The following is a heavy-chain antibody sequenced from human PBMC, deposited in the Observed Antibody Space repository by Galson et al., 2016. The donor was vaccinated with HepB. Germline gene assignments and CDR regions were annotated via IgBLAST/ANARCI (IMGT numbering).Heavy chain of an antibody. CDR1: GYTFTSYY. Sequence: SVKVSCKASGYTFTSYYMHWVRQAPGQGLEWMGLINPGGGSTKYAQKFQGRVTMTRDTSTSTVYMELSSLRSDDTAVYYCATAPGMTTIWTRTTSRADSYAMDGWCPGTTVTVSS. V-gene: IGHV1-46*01. J-gene: IGHJ6*02. CDR3: ATAPGMTTIWTRTTSRADSYAMDG. CDR2: INPGGGST. D-gene: IGHD5-24*01.